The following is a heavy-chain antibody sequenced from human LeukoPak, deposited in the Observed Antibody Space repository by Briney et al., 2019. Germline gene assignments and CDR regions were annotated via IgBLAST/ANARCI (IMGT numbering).Heavy chain of an antibody. Sequence: SETLSLTCAVYGGSFSGYYWSWIRQPPGKGLEWMGSIYYSGSTYYNPSLKSRVTISVHTSKNQSSLKLSSVTAADTAVYYRARGQRYGDLSYFDYWGQGTLVTVSS. J-gene: IGHJ4*02. CDR2: IYYSGST. CDR1: GGSFSGYY. CDR3: ARGQRYGDLSYFDY. D-gene: IGHD4-17*01. V-gene: IGHV4-34*01.